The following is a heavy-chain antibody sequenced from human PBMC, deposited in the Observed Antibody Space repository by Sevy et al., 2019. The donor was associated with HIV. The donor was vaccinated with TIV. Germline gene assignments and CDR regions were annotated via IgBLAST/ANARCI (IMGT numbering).Heavy chain of an antibody. CDR2: INPSGGST. CDR1: GYTFTSYY. V-gene: IGHV1-46*01. Sequence: ASVKVSCKASGYTFTSYYIHWVRQAPGQGLEWMRIINPSGGSTSFAQKFQGRVTMTRDTSTSTVYMELSSLRSEDTAVYFCAREVRSGVDYWGQGTLVTVSS. J-gene: IGHJ4*02. CDR3: AREVRSGVDY. D-gene: IGHD3-10*01.